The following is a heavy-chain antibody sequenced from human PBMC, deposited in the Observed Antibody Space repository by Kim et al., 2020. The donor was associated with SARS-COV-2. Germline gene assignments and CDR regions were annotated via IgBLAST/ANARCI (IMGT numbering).Heavy chain of an antibody. D-gene: IGHD3-16*02. CDR1: GFTFSSYG. V-gene: IGHV3-30*18. CDR3: AKDKDDYIWGSYPYPMGPVDY. CDR2: ISYDVSNK. J-gene: IGHJ4*02. Sequence: GGSLRLSCAASGFTFSSYGMHWVRQAPGKGLEWVAVISYDVSNKYYADSVKGRFTISRDNSKNTLYLQMNSLRAEDTAVYYCAKDKDDYIWGSYPYPMGPVDYWGQGTLVTVSS.